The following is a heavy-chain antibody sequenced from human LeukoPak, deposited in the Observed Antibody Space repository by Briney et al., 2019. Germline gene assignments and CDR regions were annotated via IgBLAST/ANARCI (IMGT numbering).Heavy chain of an antibody. D-gene: IGHD2-2*01. CDR1: GGTSSSYA. Sequence: SVTVSCKASGGTSSSYAISWVRQAPGQGLEXXXXXXXIFGTANYAQKFQGRLTITADESTSTAYMELSSLRSEDTAVYYCASTVVPAATVGDYYYYYGMDVWGKGTTVTVAS. V-gene: IGHV1-69*13. J-gene: IGHJ6*04. CDR2: XXXIFGTA. CDR3: ASTVVPAATVGDYYYYYGMDV.